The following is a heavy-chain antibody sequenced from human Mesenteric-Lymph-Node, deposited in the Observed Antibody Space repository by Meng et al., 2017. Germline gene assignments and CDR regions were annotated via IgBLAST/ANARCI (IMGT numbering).Heavy chain of an antibody. D-gene: IGHD2-15*01. CDR1: GYSFTTYA. V-gene: IGHV7-4-1*02. J-gene: IGHJ4*02. Sequence: QVQLVQSGSEVKKPGASVKVSCKASGYSFTTYAMNWVRQAPGQGLEWMGWINTDTRKPTYAQGFTGRFVFSLDTSVSTAYVEISSLKTEDTAVYYCARGKGLCSGGACSFDIWGQGTLVTVSS. CDR2: INTDTRKP. CDR3: ARGKGLCSGGACSFDI.